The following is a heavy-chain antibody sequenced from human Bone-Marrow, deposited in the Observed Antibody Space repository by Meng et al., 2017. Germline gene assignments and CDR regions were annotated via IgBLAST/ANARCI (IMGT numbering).Heavy chain of an antibody. Sequence: QVKLVESGGGVVPPGRSPGLSLAASGFTFSRYAMHWVPQAPGKGLEWVAVISYDGSNKYYADSVKGRFTISRDNSKHTLYLQMNSLRAEDTAVYYCARDRVDYWGQGTLVTVSS. CDR1: GFTFSRYA. V-gene: IGHV3-30*04. CDR3: ARDRVDY. CDR2: ISYDGSNK. J-gene: IGHJ4*02.